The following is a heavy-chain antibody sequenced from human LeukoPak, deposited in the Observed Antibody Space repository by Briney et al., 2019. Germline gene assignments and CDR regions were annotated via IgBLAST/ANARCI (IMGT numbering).Heavy chain of an antibody. D-gene: IGHD7-27*01. V-gene: IGHV5-51*01. Sequence: PGESLKISCKVSGYTFTSNWIGWVRQMAGKGLEWMGMFHPGDSDTRYSPSLEGQVTISADKSITTAYLQWSSLKASDTAMYYCARSAPNWGLFDYWGQGTLVTVSS. J-gene: IGHJ4*02. CDR3: ARSAPNWGLFDY. CDR2: FHPGDSDT. CDR1: GYTFTSNW.